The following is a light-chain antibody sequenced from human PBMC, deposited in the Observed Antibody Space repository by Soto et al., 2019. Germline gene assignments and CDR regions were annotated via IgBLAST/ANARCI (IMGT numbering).Light chain of an antibody. J-gene: IGKJ5*01. Sequence: EIVLTHSPATLSLSPGERATLSCRASQSVSSLAWYQQKPGQAPRLLIYDASTWATGVPARFSGSGSGTDFTLTISSLESEDSAVYYCQQRNIWPPVTFGQGTRLEIK. V-gene: IGKV3-11*01. CDR1: QSVSS. CDR3: QQRNIWPPVT. CDR2: DAS.